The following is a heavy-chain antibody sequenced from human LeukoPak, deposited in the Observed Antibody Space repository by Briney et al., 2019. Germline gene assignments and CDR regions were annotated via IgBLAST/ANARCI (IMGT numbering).Heavy chain of an antibody. V-gene: IGHV3-74*01. CDR3: ARVRGYYSAYYFDY. CDR2: INSDGSST. CDR1: GLTFSSYW. J-gene: IGHJ4*02. D-gene: IGHD5-18*01. Sequence: PGVSLRLSCAASGLTFSSYWMLWVRQAPGRGLVWVSRINSDGSSTSYADSVKGRFTISRDNAKNTLYLQMNSLTAEDTAVYYCARVRGYYSAYYFDYWGQGTLVTVSS.